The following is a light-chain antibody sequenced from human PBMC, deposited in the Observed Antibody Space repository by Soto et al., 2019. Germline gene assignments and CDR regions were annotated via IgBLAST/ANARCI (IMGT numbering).Light chain of an antibody. CDR3: HQYGYLGT. CDR1: QTVSSSF. V-gene: IGKV3-20*01. CDR2: DAS. Sequence: VLTQSRVTLSLSPGERATLSCRTSQTVSSSFLAWYQQTPGQAPRLLIYDASIRATDIPDRFTGSGSGTDFTLTISRLEPEDFAVYYCHQYGYLGTFGQGTKVDTK. J-gene: IGKJ1*01.